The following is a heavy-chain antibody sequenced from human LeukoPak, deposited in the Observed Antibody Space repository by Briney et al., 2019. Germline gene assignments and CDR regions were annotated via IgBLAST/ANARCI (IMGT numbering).Heavy chain of an antibody. CDR1: GFTFSAYA. J-gene: IGHJ4*02. Sequence: PGGSLRLSCAVSGFTFSAYAMAWVRQAPGKGLEWVSRIGGSGDTTYYADSVKGRFTISRATSKNTLYLQMNSLTAEDAAVYYCAKCSSGSYYSSGDYWGQGTLVTVSS. V-gene: IGHV3-23*01. D-gene: IGHD2-15*01. CDR3: AKCSSGSYYSSGDY. CDR2: IGGSGDTT.